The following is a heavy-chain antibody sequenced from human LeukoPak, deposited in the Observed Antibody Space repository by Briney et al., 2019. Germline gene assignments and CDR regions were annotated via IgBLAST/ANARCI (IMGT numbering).Heavy chain of an antibody. J-gene: IGHJ4*02. D-gene: IGHD3-22*01. CDR2: ISSSSSTI. CDR3: ARDTYYDSSGYYSLDY. CDR1: GFTFSSYS. V-gene: IGHV3-48*01. Sequence: PGGSLRLSCAASGFTFSSYSMNWVRQAPGKGLEWVSYISSSSSTIYYADSVKGRFTISRDNAKNSLYLQMNSLRAEDTAVYYCARDTYYDSSGYYSLDYWGQGTLVTVSS.